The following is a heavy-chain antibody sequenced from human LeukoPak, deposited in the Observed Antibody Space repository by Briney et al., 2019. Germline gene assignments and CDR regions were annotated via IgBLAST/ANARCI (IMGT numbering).Heavy chain of an antibody. Sequence: PSETLSLTCTVSGGSISSYYWSWIRQPPGKGLEWIGYIYYSGSTNYNPSLKSRVTISVDTSKNQFSLKLSSVTAADTAVYYCATGTVTTALGYWGQGTLVTVSS. V-gene: IGHV4-59*08. CDR2: IYYSGST. J-gene: IGHJ4*02. CDR3: ATGTVTTALGY. CDR1: GGSISSYY. D-gene: IGHD4-17*01.